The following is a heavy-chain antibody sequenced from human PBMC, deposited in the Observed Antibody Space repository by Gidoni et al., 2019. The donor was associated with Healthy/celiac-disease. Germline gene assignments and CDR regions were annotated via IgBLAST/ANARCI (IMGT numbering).Heavy chain of an antibody. V-gene: IGHV4-34*01. D-gene: IGHD2-2*02. CDR3: ASGGRYCSSTSCYTREAFDY. J-gene: IGHJ4*02. CDR2: INHSGST. Sequence: GLEWIGEINHSGSTNYNPSLKSRVTISVDTSKNQFPLKLSSVTAADTAVYYCASGGRYCSSTSCYTREAFDYWGQGTLVTVSS.